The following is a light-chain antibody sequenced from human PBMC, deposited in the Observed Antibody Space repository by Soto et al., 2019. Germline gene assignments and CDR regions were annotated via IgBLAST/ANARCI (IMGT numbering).Light chain of an antibody. CDR2: GAS. Sequence: EIVLTQSPGTLSLSPGERATLSCRASQSISSSYLAIAWYQQKPGQPPRLLIYGASSRATGIPDRFSGSGSATDFTLTISRLEPEDFTVSYCQQHDTSPWTFGQGTRVEIK. J-gene: IGKJ1*01. CDR1: QSISSSY. V-gene: IGKV3-20*01. CDR3: QQHDTSPWT.